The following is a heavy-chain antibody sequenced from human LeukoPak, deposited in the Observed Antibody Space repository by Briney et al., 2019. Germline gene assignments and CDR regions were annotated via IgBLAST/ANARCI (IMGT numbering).Heavy chain of an antibody. V-gene: IGHV3-20*04. CDR1: GSRFDDHG. Sequence: GGSLRLSCTAPGSRFDDHGMAWVRQAPGKGLEWVCGINWNGGSTGYADSVKGRFTISRDNAENSLYLQMNSLRADDTALYYCARGDSSGWYFDDWGQGTLVTVSS. J-gene: IGHJ4*02. CDR2: INWNGGST. CDR3: ARGDSSGWYFDD. D-gene: IGHD6-19*01.